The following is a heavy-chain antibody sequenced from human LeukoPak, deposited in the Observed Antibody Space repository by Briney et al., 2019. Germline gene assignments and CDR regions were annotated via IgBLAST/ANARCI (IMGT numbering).Heavy chain of an antibody. CDR1: GFTFSSYW. CDR3: ARDLSGVAGYTYGRGIDY. Sequence: GGSLRLSCAASGFTFSSYWMSWVRQAPGKGLEWVANIKKEGSEKYYVDSVKGRFTISRDNAKTSLYLQMNSLRAEDTAVYYCARDLSGVAGYTYGRGIDYWGQGTLVTVSS. D-gene: IGHD5-18*01. J-gene: IGHJ4*02. V-gene: IGHV3-7*01. CDR2: IKKEGSEK.